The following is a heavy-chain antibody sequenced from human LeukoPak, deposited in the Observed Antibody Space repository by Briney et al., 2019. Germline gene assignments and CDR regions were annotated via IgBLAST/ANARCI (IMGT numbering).Heavy chain of an antibody. Sequence: SETLSLTCTVSGGSISSGDYYWSWLRQPPGTGLEWGGYISYSGNTYYNPSLKSRVTISVDTSKYQFSLKLSSVTAADTAVYYCARSTSGWLYYFDYWGQGTLVTVSS. J-gene: IGHJ4*02. D-gene: IGHD6-19*01. CDR3: ARSTSGWLYYFDY. V-gene: IGHV4-30-4*08. CDR1: GGSISSGDYY. CDR2: ISYSGNT.